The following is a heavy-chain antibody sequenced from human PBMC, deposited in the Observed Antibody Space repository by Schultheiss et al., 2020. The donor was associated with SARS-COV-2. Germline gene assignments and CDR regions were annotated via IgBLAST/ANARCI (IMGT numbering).Heavy chain of an antibody. Sequence: ASVKVSCKASGYTFTSYYMHWVRQAPGQGLEWMGIINPSGGNTNYAQKVQGRVTMTTDTSTSTVYMELRSLRSDDTAVYYCARELYCDGACYGREGMDVWGQGTTVTVSS. CDR2: INPSGGNT. V-gene: IGHV1-46*01. CDR1: GYTFTSYY. CDR3: ARELYCDGACYGREGMDV. D-gene: IGHD2-15*01. J-gene: IGHJ6*02.